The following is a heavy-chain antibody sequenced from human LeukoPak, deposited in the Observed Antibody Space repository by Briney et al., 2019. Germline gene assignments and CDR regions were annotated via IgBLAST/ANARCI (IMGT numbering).Heavy chain of an antibody. CDR1: GFTFSSYA. J-gene: IGHJ6*02. Sequence: PGGSLRLSCAASGFTFSSYAMHWVRQAPGKGLEWVAFISYDGSNKYYADSVKGRFTISRDNSKNTLYLQMNSLRAEDTAVYNCARDWQQLVLFFTSWGMDVWGQGTTVTVSS. CDR3: ARDWQQLVLFFTSWGMDV. V-gene: IGHV3-30-3*01. D-gene: IGHD6-13*01. CDR2: ISYDGSNK.